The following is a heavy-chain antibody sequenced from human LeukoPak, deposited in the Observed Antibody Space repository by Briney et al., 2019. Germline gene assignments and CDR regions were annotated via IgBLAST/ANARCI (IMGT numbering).Heavy chain of an antibody. CDR1: GGSISSSDYY. Sequence: SETLSLTCVVSGGSISSSDYYWGWVRQSPGKGLEWIGSIYYSGNTYYNPSLKSRLTISVDTSKNQFSLKLSSVTAADTAVYYCARLKEGIDYWGQGTLVTVSS. D-gene: IGHD3-10*01. J-gene: IGHJ4*02. CDR2: IYYSGNT. CDR3: ARLKEGIDY. V-gene: IGHV4-39*01.